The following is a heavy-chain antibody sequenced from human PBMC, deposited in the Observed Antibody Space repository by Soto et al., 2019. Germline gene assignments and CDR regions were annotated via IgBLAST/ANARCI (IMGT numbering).Heavy chain of an antibody. Sequence: QVQLVQSGAEVKQPGSSVKVSCKASGGTFSSYTISWVRQAPGQGLEWMGRIIPILGIANYAQKFQGRVTITADKSTSTAYMELSSLRSEDTAVYYCARQLAGTRVPWFDPWGQGTLVTVSS. J-gene: IGHJ5*02. CDR1: GGTFSSYT. D-gene: IGHD1-1*01. V-gene: IGHV1-69*02. CDR2: IIPILGIA. CDR3: ARQLAGTRVPWFDP.